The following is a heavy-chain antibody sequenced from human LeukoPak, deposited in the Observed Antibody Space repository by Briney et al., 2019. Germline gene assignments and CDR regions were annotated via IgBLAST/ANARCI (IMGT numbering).Heavy chain of an antibody. V-gene: IGHV4-34*01. CDR1: GGSFNGYY. Sequence: PSETLSLTCAVYGGSFNGYYWSWIRQPPGKGLEWIGEINHSGSTNYNPSLKSRVTISVDTSKNQFSLKLSSVTAADTAVYYCARAPDYEYYYMDVWGKGTTVTVSS. CDR2: INHSGST. J-gene: IGHJ6*03. CDR3: ARAPDYEYYYMDV.